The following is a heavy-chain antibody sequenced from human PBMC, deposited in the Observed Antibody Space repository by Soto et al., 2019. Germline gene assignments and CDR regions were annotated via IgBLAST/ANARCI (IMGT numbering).Heavy chain of an antibody. J-gene: IGHJ6*02. V-gene: IGHV4-31*03. CDR1: GGSISSGGYY. CDR3: ARGVGYDFWSGYYTGYYGMDV. Sequence: LSLTCTVSGGSISSGGYYWSWIRQHPGKGLEWIGYIYYSGSTYYNPSLKSRVTISADTSKNQFSLKLSSVTAADTAVYYCARGVGYDFWSGYYTGYYGMDVWGQGTTVTVSS. D-gene: IGHD3-3*01. CDR2: IYYSGST.